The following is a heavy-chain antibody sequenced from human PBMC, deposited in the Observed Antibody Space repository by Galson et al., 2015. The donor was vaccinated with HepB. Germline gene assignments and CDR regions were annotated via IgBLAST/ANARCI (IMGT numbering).Heavy chain of an antibody. V-gene: IGHV5-51*01. D-gene: IGHD6-13*01. CDR1: GYSFTSYW. CDR3: ARQGIASIGPYGMDV. CDR2: IYPGDSDT. J-gene: IGHJ6*02. Sequence: QSGAEVKKPGESLKISCKGSGYSFTSYWIGWVRQMPGKGLEWMGIIYPGDSDTRYSQSFQGQVTISADKFISTAYLQWSSLKASDTAIYYCARQGIASIGPYGMDVWVQGTTVTVSS.